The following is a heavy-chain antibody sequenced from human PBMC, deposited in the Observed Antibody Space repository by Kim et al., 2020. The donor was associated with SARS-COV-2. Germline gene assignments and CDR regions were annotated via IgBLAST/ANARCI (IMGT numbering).Heavy chain of an antibody. CDR2: IVGSGGST. Sequence: GGSLRLSCEASGFTFRIYAMGWVRQAPGKGLEWVSVIVGSGGSTYYADSVKGRFTISRDNSKNTLYLQMKSLTADDTAVYFCAKDRSEASGVNSLYFDNWGQGTLVTVSS. CDR3: AKDRSEASGVNSLYFDN. CDR1: GFTFRIYA. J-gene: IGHJ4*02. V-gene: IGHV3-23*01. D-gene: IGHD3-10*01.